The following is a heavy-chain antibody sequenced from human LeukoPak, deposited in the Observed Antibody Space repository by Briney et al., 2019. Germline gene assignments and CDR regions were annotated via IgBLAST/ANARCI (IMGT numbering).Heavy chain of an antibody. CDR2: IFTSGST. CDR1: GGSISSNY. Sequence: SETLSLTCTVSGGSISSNYWSWIRQPAGKGLEWIGRIFTSGSTDYSPSLKSRVTMSLDTSKNQFSLKLTSVTAADTGMYYCAGAGAGTSRWGQGTLVTVSS. V-gene: IGHV4-4*07. J-gene: IGHJ4*02. CDR3: AGAGAGTSR. D-gene: IGHD1-7*01.